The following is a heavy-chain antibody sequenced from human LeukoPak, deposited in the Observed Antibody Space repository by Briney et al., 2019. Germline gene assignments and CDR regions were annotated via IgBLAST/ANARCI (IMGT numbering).Heavy chain of an antibody. V-gene: IGHV4-59*01. Sequence: PSETPSLTCTVSGGSISSYYWSWIRQPPGKGLEWLGYIYYSGSTNCNPSLKSRVTISVDTSKNQFSLKLSSVTAADTAVYYCARGAYYYDSSGYYPDYWGQGTLVTVSS. CDR3: ARGAYYYDSSGYYPDY. D-gene: IGHD3-22*01. CDR2: IYYSGST. J-gene: IGHJ4*02. CDR1: GGSISSYY.